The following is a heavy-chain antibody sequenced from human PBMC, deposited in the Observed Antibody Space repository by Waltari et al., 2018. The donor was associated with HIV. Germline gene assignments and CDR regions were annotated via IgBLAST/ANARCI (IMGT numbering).Heavy chain of an antibody. CDR3: ARPGLANCGGDCYYHF. Sequence: VQLVQSGTEVKKPGESLTISCKASGYRVTTYWLAWVRQRPGKGLEWMGIVYPGDSETRYSPSFEGQVTISVDKSIATAYLQWSSLKASDSAVYYCARPGLANCGGDCYYHFWGQGTLVSVSS. D-gene: IGHD2-21*02. J-gene: IGHJ4*02. CDR2: VYPGDSET. V-gene: IGHV5-51*01. CDR1: GYRVTTYW.